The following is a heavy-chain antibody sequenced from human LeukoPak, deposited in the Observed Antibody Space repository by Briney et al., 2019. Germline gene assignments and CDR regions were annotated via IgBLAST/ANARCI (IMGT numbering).Heavy chain of an antibody. J-gene: IGHJ4*02. Sequence: GGSLRLSCSASGVTFNNYGMSWVRQAPGKGLEWVSSISGSGDSTYYADSVKGRFTISRDNSENTLFLQRNSLRAEDTAVYYCARDLDCSSTSCGTNFDYWGQGTLVTVSS. D-gene: IGHD2-2*01. CDR2: ISGSGDST. V-gene: IGHV3-23*01. CDR3: ARDLDCSSTSCGTNFDY. CDR1: GVTFNNYG.